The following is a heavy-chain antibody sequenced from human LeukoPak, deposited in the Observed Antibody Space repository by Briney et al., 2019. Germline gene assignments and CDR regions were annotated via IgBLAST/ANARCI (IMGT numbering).Heavy chain of an antibody. D-gene: IGHD1-26*01. V-gene: IGHV3-21*01. Sequence: GGSLRLSCAASGFTFTSYSMNWVRQAPGKGLEWVSSISSSSSYIHYADSVKGRFTISRDNAKNSLYLQMNSLRAEDTAVYYCARVGGATDYWGQGTLVTVSS. CDR1: GFTFTSYS. CDR2: ISSSSSYI. J-gene: IGHJ4*02. CDR3: ARVGGATDY.